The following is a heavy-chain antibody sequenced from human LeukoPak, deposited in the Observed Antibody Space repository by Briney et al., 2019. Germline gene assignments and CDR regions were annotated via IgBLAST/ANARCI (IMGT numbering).Heavy chain of an antibody. D-gene: IGHD3-10*01. CDR2: VYYSGST. J-gene: IGHJ3*02. V-gene: IGHV4-59*08. Sequence: SETLSLTCTVFDASVRSYYWNWIRQPPGKGLEWIGYVYYSGSTKYNPSLKSRVTMSVDTSKNQFSLKLSSVTAADTAVYHCANYRVRAVDAFDIWGQGTMVTVSS. CDR3: ANYRVRAVDAFDI. CDR1: DASVRSYY.